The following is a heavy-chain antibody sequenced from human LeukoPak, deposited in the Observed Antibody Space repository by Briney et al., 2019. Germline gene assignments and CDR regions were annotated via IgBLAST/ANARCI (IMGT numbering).Heavy chain of an antibody. CDR1: GGSIDTVGYY. CDR3: ARPTTVTTTAFDI. V-gene: IGHV4-31*03. D-gene: IGHD4-11*01. J-gene: IGHJ3*02. Sequence: PSETLSLTCIVSGGSIDTVGYYWSWVRQHPGKGLEWIGNIYYSGSTNYNPSLKSRVTISVDTSKNQFSLKLSSVTAADTAVYYCARPTTVTTTAFDIWGQGTMVTVSS. CDR2: IYYSGST.